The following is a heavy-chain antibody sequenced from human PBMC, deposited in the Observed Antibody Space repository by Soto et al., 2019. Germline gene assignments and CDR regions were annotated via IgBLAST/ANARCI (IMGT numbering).Heavy chain of an antibody. V-gene: IGHV3-48*01. J-gene: IGHJ6*02. CDR2: IRISSSTI. D-gene: IGHD3-9*01. CDR3: ARAPGCPCDYYYYGMTV. CDR1: GFTFSSYS. Sequence: EVQLVESGGGLVQPGRSLRLSCAASGFTFSSYSMNWVRQAPGKGLEWVSYIRISSSTIYYADSVKGRFTISRDNAKNSLYLQMNSLRAADAAAYYCARAPGCPCDYYYYGMTVWALGTTVTVSS.